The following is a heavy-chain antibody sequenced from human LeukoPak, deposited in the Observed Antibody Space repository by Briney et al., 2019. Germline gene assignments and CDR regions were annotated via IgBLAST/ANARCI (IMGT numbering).Heavy chain of an antibody. CDR1: GFTFSDYY. V-gene: IGHV3-11*04. CDR3: ARGSKYYYDNDGTYDY. Sequence: GGSLRLSCAASGFTFSDYYINWVRQAPGKGLEWVPYIGSSGSTISYADSVKGRFTISRDNAKNSLYLQMNSLRAEDTAVYYCARGSKYYYDNDGTYDYWGQGTLVTVSS. D-gene: IGHD3-22*01. CDR2: IGSSGSTI. J-gene: IGHJ4*02.